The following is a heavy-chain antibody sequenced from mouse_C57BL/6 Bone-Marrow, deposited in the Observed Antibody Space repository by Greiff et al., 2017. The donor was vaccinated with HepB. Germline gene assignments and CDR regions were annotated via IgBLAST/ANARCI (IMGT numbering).Heavy chain of an antibody. D-gene: IGHD4-1*01. Sequence: EVMLVESGGGLVQSGRSLRLSCATSGFTFSDFYMEWVRQAPGKGLEWIAASRNKANDYTTEYSASVKGRFIVSRDTSQSILYLQMNALRAEDTAIYYCARDPLGGDWYFDVWGTGTTVTVSS. CDR3: ARDPLGGDWYFDV. CDR1: GFTFSDFY. CDR2: SRNKANDYTT. J-gene: IGHJ1*03. V-gene: IGHV7-1*01.